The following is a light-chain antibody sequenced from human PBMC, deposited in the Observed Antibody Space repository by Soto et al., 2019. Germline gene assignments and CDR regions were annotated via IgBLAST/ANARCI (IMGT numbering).Light chain of an antibody. CDR1: HDIRSN. CDR3: QQYHNLPPWT. V-gene: IGKV3-15*01. J-gene: IGKJ1*01. Sequence: EIVMTQSPATLSVSPGERATVSCRASHDIRSNLAWYQQRPGQAPRLLIYGASNRATGIPDRFSGSGSGTEFTLTISRLQSEDFAVYHCQQYHNLPPWTVGQGTKVDNK. CDR2: GAS.